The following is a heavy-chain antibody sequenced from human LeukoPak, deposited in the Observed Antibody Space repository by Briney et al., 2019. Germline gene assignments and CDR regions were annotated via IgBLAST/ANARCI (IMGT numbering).Heavy chain of an antibody. Sequence: ASVKVSCKASGYTFTSYGISWVRQAPGQGLEWMAWISAYNGNTNYAQKLQGRVTMTTDTSTSTAYMELRSLRSDDTAVYYCARDISRATAMVTPLDYWGQGTLVTVSS. CDR1: GYTFTSYG. J-gene: IGHJ4*02. D-gene: IGHD5-18*01. CDR2: ISAYNGNT. CDR3: ARDISRATAMVTPLDY. V-gene: IGHV1-18*01.